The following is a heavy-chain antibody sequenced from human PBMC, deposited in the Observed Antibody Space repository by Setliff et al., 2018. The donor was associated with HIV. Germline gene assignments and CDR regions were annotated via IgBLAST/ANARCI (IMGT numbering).Heavy chain of an antibody. J-gene: IGHJ3*02. Sequence: SETLSLTCTVSGGSISNYYWSWIRQPPGEGLEWIGYIFYSGSTNYNPSLKSRVTISVDTSKNHFSLTLRSVTAADTAVYYCASAGAWQRHALDIWGQGTMVTVSS. CDR1: GGSISNYY. D-gene: IGHD5-12*01. CDR2: IFYSGST. V-gene: IGHV4-59*01. CDR3: ASAGAWQRHALDI.